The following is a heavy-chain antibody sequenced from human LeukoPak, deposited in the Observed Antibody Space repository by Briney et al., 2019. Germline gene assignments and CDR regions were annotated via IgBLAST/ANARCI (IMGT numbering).Heavy chain of an antibody. CDR1: GFTFSSYA. CDR3: AKVVRGYGSGSYYFAY. V-gene: IGHV3-23*01. J-gene: IGHJ4*02. CDR2: ISGSGGST. Sequence: PGGSLRLSCAASGFTFSSYAMSWVRQAPGKGLEWVSAISGSGGSTYYADSVKGRFTISRDNSKNTLYLQMNSLRAEDTAVYYCAKVVRGYGSGSYYFAYWGQGTLVTVSS. D-gene: IGHD3-10*01.